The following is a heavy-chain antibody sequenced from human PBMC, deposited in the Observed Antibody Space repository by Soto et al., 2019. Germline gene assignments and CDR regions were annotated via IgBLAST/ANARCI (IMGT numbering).Heavy chain of an antibody. J-gene: IGHJ6*02. CDR2: IKTDGSEK. Sequence: EVQLVESGGGLVQPGGSLRLSCEASGFTFSAYWMGWVRQAPGTGLQWVATIKTDGSEKYYVDSVTGRFTISRDNDKNSLYLQLNTLRAEGTGVYYCSRPIRGSPEDVWGQGNTVTVSS. CDR3: SRPIRGSPEDV. D-gene: IGHD1-20*01. V-gene: IGHV3-7*05. CDR1: GFTFSAYW.